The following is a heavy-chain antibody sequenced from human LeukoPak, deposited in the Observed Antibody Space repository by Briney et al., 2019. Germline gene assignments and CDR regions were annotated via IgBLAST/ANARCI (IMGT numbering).Heavy chain of an antibody. J-gene: IGHJ4*02. CDR2: TWYDGSKE. CDR1: GFTLSSHG. D-gene: IGHD6-19*01. CDR3: ARHTSGQPFDY. V-gene: IGHV3-33*01. Sequence: PGGSLRLSCAASGFTLSSHGMHWVRQAPGKGLEWVAVTWYDGSKEYYGDSVKGRFTISRDNSKNTLSLQMNSLRAEDTAVYYCARHTSGQPFDYWGQGTLVTVSS.